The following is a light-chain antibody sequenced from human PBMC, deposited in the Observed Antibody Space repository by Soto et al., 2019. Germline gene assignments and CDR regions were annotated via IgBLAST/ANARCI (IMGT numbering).Light chain of an antibody. V-gene: IGKV1-33*01. CDR1: QDINNY. J-gene: IGKJ5*01. CDR3: QQYDNLPPFT. Sequence: DIQMTQSPSSLSASVGDRVTITCQASQDINNYLNWYQQKPVKAPKLLIYDASNLETGVPSRFSGSGSGTDFTFTISSLQPEDIATYYCQQYDNLPPFTFGQGTRLEIK. CDR2: DAS.